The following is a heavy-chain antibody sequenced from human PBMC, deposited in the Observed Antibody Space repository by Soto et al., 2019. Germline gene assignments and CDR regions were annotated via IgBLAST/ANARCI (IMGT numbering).Heavy chain of an antibody. D-gene: IGHD1-7*01. CDR1: GCSFTSNNW. V-gene: IGHV4-4*02. J-gene: IGHJ4*02. Sequence: QVQLQESGPGLVKPSGTLSLTCAVSGCSFTSNNWWTWVRQPPGQGLEWIWEIYRTGSTNYNPSLKSRVTISLDKSENQFALKVTSLTAAATAVYYCASRDPGTSVDYWGQGTLVTVSS. CDR2: IYRTGST. CDR3: ASRDPGTSVDY.